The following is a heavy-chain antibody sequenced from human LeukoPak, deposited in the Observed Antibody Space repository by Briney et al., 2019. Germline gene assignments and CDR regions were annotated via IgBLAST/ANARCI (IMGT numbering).Heavy chain of an antibody. CDR1: GFTFSSYG. CDR2: IRYDGSNK. CDR3: AKPGNIGSGSCPARLYNFDY. Sequence: GGSLRLSCAASGFTFSSYGMHWVRQAPGKGLEWVAFIRYDGSNKYYAESVKGRFTISRDNSKNTLYLQMSSLTTEDTAVYYCAKPGNIGSGSCPARLYNFDYWGQGTLVTVSS. D-gene: IGHD3-10*01. V-gene: IGHV3-30*02. J-gene: IGHJ4*02.